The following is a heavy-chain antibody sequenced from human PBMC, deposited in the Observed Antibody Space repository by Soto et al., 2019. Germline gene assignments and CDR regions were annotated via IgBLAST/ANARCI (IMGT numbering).Heavy chain of an antibody. J-gene: IGHJ3*02. V-gene: IGHV4-34*01. CDR3: ARCVSSDWQVALDI. CDR1: AGSFSHYY. D-gene: IGHD6-19*01. CDR2: IKHSGSS. Sequence: QVQQQPWGAGLLKPSETLSLTCAVYAGSFSHYYWNWIRQSPGKGLEGIGKIKHSGSSNYNPSLRSRVSISVDMSKSQFSLRLTSVTAADTAVYYCARCVSSDWQVALDIWGQGTMVTVAS.